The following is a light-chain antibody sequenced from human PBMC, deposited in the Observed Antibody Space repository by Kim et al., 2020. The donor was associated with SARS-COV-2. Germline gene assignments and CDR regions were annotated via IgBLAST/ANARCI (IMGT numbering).Light chain of an antibody. CDR2: DAS. CDR3: QQRGNWPRT. J-gene: IGKJ1*01. V-gene: IGKV3-11*01. Sequence: EIVLTQSPATLSLSPGERATLSCRASQSVSSYLAWYQQKPGQAPRLLIYDASNRATGIPARFSGSGSGTDFTLTISSLEPEDSAVYYCQQRGNWPRTFGQGTKVDIK. CDR1: QSVSSY.